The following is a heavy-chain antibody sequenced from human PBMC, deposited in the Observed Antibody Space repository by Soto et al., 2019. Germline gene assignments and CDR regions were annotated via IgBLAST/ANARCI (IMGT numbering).Heavy chain of an antibody. CDR2: IKHDGTQK. CDR3: GGGDY. D-gene: IGHD3-16*01. Sequence: EVQMVESGGDLVQPGGSLRLSCAASGFTFSTYWMNWVRQAPGKGLEWVANIKHDGTQKYYMDSVKGRFTISRDNAKNSLFLQISSLRVEDTAVYYCGGGDYWGQGPLVTVSS. CDR1: GFTFSTYW. J-gene: IGHJ4*02. V-gene: IGHV3-7*01.